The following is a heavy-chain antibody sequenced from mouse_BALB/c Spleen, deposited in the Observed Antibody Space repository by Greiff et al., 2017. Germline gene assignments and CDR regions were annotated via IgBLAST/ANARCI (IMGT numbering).Heavy chain of an antibody. CDR3: ARVDGGDAMDY. J-gene: IGHJ4*01. D-gene: IGHD3-3*01. Sequence: QVQLQQSGPELVRPGASVKMSCKASGYTFTSYWMHWVNQRPGQGLEWIGRIDPANGETSLNQKFKDKATLTVDKSSNTAYMQLSSLTSEDSAVYYCARVDGGDAMDYWGQGTSVTVSS. CDR2: IDPANGET. V-gene: IGHV1S127*01. CDR1: GYTFTSYW.